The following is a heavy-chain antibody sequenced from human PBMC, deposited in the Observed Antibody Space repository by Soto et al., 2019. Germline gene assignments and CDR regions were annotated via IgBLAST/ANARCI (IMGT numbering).Heavy chain of an antibody. Sequence: QVQLVESGGGVVQPGRSLRLSCAASGFTFSSYAMHWVRQAPGKGLEWVAVISYDGSNKYYADSVKGRFTISRDNSKNTLYLQMNSLRAEVTAVYYWARGTTRGGDYADYWGQGTLVTVSS. CDR1: GFTFSSYA. D-gene: IGHD4-17*01. CDR2: ISYDGSNK. J-gene: IGHJ4*02. CDR3: ARGTTRGGDYADY. V-gene: IGHV3-30-3*01.